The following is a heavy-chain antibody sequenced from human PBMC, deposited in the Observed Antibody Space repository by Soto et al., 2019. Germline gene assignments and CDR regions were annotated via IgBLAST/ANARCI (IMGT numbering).Heavy chain of an antibody. J-gene: IGHJ4*02. Sequence: SETLSLTCTVSGGSISSYYWSWIRQPPGKGLEWIGYIYYSGSTNYNPSLKSRVTISVDTSKNQFSLKLSSVTAADTAVYYCARVLPGSDYSLVDERGQGTLVTVSS. D-gene: IGHD2-15*01. CDR3: ARVLPGSDYSLVDE. CDR2: IYYSGST. V-gene: IGHV4-59*01. CDR1: GGSISSYY.